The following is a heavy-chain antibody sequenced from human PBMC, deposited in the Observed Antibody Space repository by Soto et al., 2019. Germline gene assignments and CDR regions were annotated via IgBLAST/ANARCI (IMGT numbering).Heavy chain of an antibody. CDR1: GYTFTSYA. V-gene: IGHV1-3*01. Sequence: ASVKVSCKASGYTFTSYAMHWVRQAPGQRLEWMGWINAGNGNTKYSQKFQGRVTITRDTSASTAYMELSSLRSEDTAVYHCARGYSSGLTPFDYWGQGTLVTVSS. CDR2: INAGNGNT. D-gene: IGHD6-19*01. CDR3: ARGYSSGLTPFDY. J-gene: IGHJ4*02.